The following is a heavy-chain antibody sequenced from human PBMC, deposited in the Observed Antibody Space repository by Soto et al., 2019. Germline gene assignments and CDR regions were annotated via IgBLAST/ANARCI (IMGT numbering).Heavy chain of an antibody. CDR1: GFTFSNYA. J-gene: IGHJ4*02. Sequence: PGRSLRLSCAAYGFTFSNYAVTWVRQAPGKGLEWVSTISGSGGSTYYADSVKGRFTISRDNSKNTLYLQMNSLRAEDTAVYYCAKDQGSSWYEIDYWGQGT. CDR2: ISGSGGST. V-gene: IGHV3-23*01. CDR3: AKDQGSSWYEIDY. D-gene: IGHD6-13*01.